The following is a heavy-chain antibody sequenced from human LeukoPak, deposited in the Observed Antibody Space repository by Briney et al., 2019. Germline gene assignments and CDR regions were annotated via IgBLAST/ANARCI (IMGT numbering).Heavy chain of an antibody. CDR2: INPNSGRA. CDR1: GYTFTGSY. Sequence: ASVKVYCNASGYTFTGSYTHWVRQAPGQGLEWMGWINPNSGRANYAQKFQDRVTMTRDTSISTAYMEVSRLRYDDTAVYYCARPLRVTMIRGAAFRASSDFDPWGQGTLVTVSS. CDR3: ARPLRVTMIRGAAFRASSDFDP. D-gene: IGHD3-10*01. V-gene: IGHV1-2*02. J-gene: IGHJ5*02.